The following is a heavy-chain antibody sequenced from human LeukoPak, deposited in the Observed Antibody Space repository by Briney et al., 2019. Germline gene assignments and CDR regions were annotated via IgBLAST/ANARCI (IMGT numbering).Heavy chain of an antibody. V-gene: IGHV1-18*01. CDR3: ARVYSTNYYGSGDRPFLFDY. J-gene: IGHJ4*02. CDR1: GYTFTSYG. CDR2: ISTYYGNT. D-gene: IGHD3-10*01. Sequence: GASVKVSCKASGYTFTSYGFSWVRQAPGQGLEWMGWISTYYGNTNYAQKLLDRVTMTTDTSTSTAYMELTSLRSDDTAVYYCARVYSTNYYGSGDRPFLFDYWGQGTVVTVSS.